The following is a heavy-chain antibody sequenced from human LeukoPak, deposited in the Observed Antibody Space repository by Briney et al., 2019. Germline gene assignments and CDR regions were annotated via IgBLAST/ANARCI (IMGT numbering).Heavy chain of an antibody. D-gene: IGHD3-22*01. CDR3: ARGRVSSGYQPFDY. Sequence: SSETLSLTCTVSGGSITNYFWSWIRQPPGKGLEWIGEINHSGSTNYNPSLKSRVTISVDTSKNQFSLKLSSVTAADTAVYYCARGRVSSGYQPFDYWGQGTLVTVSS. J-gene: IGHJ4*02. CDR1: GGSITNYF. V-gene: IGHV4-34*01. CDR2: INHSGST.